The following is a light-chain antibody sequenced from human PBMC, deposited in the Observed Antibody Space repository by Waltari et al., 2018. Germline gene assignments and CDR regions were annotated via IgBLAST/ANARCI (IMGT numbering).Light chain of an antibody. CDR1: HSLLHRNGTNY. Sequence: DIVVTQSPLSLPVTPGEPASISCRSTHSLLHRNGTNYLDWYLQKQGQSPQVLIYLGSNRASGVPDRFSGSGSGTDFTLRISRVEAEDVGVYYCMQSLQTLWTFGPGTKVEIK. J-gene: IGKJ1*01. CDR3: MQSLQTLWT. CDR2: LGS. V-gene: IGKV2-28*01.